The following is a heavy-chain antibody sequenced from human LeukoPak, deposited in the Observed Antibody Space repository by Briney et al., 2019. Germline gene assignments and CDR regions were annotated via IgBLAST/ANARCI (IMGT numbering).Heavy chain of an antibody. CDR3: ARPREEGAIDAFDI. Sequence: GESLKISCKASGYSFTIYWMAWVRQMPGKGLEWMGIIHLGDSDTRYSPSFQGQVTISADKSISTAYLQWSSLKASDTAIYYCARPREEGAIDAFDIWGQGTMVTVSS. D-gene: IGHD1-26*01. J-gene: IGHJ3*02. CDR1: GYSFTIYW. V-gene: IGHV5-51*01. CDR2: IHLGDSDT.